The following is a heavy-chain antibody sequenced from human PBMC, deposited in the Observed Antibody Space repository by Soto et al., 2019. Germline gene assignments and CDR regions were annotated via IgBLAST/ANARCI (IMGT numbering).Heavy chain of an antibody. CDR2: INPSGGST. V-gene: IGHV1-46*03. Sequence: QVQLVQSGAEVKKPGASVKVSCKASGYTFTNYYMHWVRQAPGQGLEWMGIINPSGGSTSYAQKFRGRVTMTRDTSTSTVYRELSSLRSGDRAVYCCARNQLLSTSFDPWGPGTLVTVSS. CDR3: ARNQLLSTSFDP. CDR1: GYTFTNYY. J-gene: IGHJ5*02. D-gene: IGHD2-2*01.